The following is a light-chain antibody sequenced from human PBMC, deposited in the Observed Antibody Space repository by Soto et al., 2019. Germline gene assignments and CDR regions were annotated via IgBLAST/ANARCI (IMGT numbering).Light chain of an antibody. J-gene: IGKJ4*01. V-gene: IGKV3-20*01. CDR2: GAS. Sequence: EIVLTQSPGTLSLSPGERATLSCRASQSVSSSYLAWYQQKPGQAPRLLIYGASSSATGIPDRFSGSGSGTDFTLTISSLEPEDFAVYYCQQYGSPPGHSFVGETKVEIK. CDR3: QQYGSPPGHS. CDR1: QSVSSSY.